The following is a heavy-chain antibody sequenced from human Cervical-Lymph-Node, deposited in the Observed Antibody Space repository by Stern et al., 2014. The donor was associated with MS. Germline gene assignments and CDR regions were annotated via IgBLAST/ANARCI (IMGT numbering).Heavy chain of an antibody. Sequence: QVQLVESGAEVKKPGSSVKVSCKASGGTFSTYPIIWVRQAPGQVLEWMGGIIPVFGTANYAQKFQGRVTITAADSSSTAYMELSSLRSEDTAVYYCASPVTLTVGAMDVWGQGTTITVSS. CDR1: GGTFSTYP. CDR3: ASPVTLTVGAMDV. CDR2: IIPVFGTA. J-gene: IGHJ6*02. D-gene: IGHD4-17*01. V-gene: IGHV1-69*01.